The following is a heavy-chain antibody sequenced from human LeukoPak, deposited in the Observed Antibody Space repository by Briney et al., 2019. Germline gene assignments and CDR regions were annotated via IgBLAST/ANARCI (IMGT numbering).Heavy chain of an antibody. D-gene: IGHD5-24*01. CDR1: GFTLSSYW. Sequence: GGSLRLSCAASGFTLSSYWMTWVRQAPRKGLEWVANIKRDGSEKFYVDSVKGRFTISRDNAKNSLYLQMNSLRAEDTALYFCARWGGYNYEAGYYFDYWGQGTLVTVSS. V-gene: IGHV3-7*04. CDR3: ARWGGYNYEAGYYFDY. CDR2: IKRDGSEK. J-gene: IGHJ4*02.